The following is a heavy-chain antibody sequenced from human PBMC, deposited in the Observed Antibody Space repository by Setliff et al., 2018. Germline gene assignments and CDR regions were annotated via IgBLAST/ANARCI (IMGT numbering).Heavy chain of an antibody. J-gene: IGHJ6*02. CDR1: GAPLSSGSNY. V-gene: IGHV4-61*02. CDR2: IYTTGTT. CDR3: ARDRTAYTYGLDV. Sequence: SETLSLTCTVSGAPLSSGSNYWGWFRQPAGKGLEWIGRIYTTGTTNYSPSLTGRVTISADTSKNQISLKLSSASAADTAVYYCARDRTAYTYGLDVWGQGTTVTVS. D-gene: IGHD3-16*01.